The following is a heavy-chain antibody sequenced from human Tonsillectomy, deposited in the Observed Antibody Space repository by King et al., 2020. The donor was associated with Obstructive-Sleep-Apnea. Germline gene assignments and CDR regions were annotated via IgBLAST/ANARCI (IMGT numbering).Heavy chain of an antibody. V-gene: IGHV4-39*07. CDR2: VYYGGST. J-gene: IGHJ4*02. CDR1: GGSISSSSYY. CDR3: ARPGFATAAGYFDY. Sequence: QLQLQESGPGLVKPSETLSLICTVSGGSISSSSYYWGWIRQPPGKGMEWIGRVYYGGSTYYSRALKSRVTISMDTSSNQFSLKLSSVTAADTAVYYCARPGFATAAGYFDYWGQGTLVTVSS. D-gene: IGHD6-13*01.